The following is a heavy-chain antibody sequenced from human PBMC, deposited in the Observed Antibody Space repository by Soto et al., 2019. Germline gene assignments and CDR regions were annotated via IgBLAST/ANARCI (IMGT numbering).Heavy chain of an antibody. Sequence: PSETLSLTCTVSGGSIGSRGYYWSWIRQHPDKGLEWIGYIYYNGNTYYTPSLKSRVTISRDTSKNQFSLKLTSVTAAVTGVYYCARAVESHYFDPWGQGTTVTVSS. CDR3: ARAVESHYFDP. J-gene: IGHJ4*02. D-gene: IGHD2-15*01. V-gene: IGHV4-31*03. CDR2: IYYNGNT. CDR1: GGSIGSRGYY.